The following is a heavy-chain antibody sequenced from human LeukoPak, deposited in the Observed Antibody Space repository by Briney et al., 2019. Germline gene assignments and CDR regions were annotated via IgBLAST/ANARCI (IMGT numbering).Heavy chain of an antibody. V-gene: IGHV4-59*01. CDR2: IYYSGST. D-gene: IGHD5-18*01. J-gene: IGHJ4*02. CDR3: ARVHSYRPFDY. CDR1: GGFISSYY. Sequence: SETLSLTCTVSGGFISSYYWSWIRQPPGKGLEWIGYIYYSGSTNYNPSLKSRVTISVDTSKNQFSLKLSSVTAADTAVYYCARVHSYRPFDYWGQGTLVTVSS.